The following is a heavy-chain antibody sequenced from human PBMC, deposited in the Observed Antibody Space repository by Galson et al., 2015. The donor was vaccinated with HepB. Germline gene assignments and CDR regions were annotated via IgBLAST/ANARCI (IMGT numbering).Heavy chain of an antibody. V-gene: IGHV4-39*01. CDR1: GGSISSGSYY. J-gene: IGHJ4*02. Sequence: ETLSLTCTVSGGSISSGSYYWGWIRQPPGKGLEWIGSIYYTGGISHNPSLKSRVTVSVDTSKNQFFLRLHSVTAVDTAIYYCARLLSRQRQWRTYYFDYWAQGTLVTVSS. CDR3: ARLLSRQRQWRTYYFDY. D-gene: IGHD6-19*01. CDR2: IYYTGGI.